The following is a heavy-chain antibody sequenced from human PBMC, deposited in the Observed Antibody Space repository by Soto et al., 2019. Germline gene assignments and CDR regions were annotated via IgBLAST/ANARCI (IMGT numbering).Heavy chain of an antibody. V-gene: IGHV4-4*02. Sequence: QVQLQESGPGLVRPSGTLSLTCSVSGASVANGNWGSWVRHSPGKGLEWIGEVFLAGRNPYNPSLQSRVTISLDESKNQFSLILTSVTVADAAIYYCARGFQYWLPTFDWGRGTLVTVS. J-gene: IGHJ4*02. CDR2: VFLAGRN. CDR1: GASVANGNW. D-gene: IGHD3-10*01. CDR3: ARGFQYWLPTFD.